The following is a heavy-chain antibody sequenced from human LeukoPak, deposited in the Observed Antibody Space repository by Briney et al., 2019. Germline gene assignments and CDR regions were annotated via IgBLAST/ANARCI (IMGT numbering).Heavy chain of an antibody. CDR1: GYTFPNYG. J-gene: IGHJ4*02. D-gene: IGHD2-15*01. CDR2: ISPYNGNT. V-gene: IGHV1-18*01. CDR3: ARDPFPVSTLDY. Sequence: ASVKVPCKTSGYTFPNYGISWVRQAPGHGLEWMGWISPYNGNTNYAQKLQGRVTVTTDTSTSTAYMELRSLRSDDTAVYYCARDPFPVSTLDYWGQGTLVTVSS.